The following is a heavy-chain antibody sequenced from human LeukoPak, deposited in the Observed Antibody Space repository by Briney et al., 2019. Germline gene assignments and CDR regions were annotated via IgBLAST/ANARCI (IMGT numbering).Heavy chain of an antibody. CDR3: ARDFGSSGSYSQWLDY. Sequence: ASVKVSCKASGYTFTGYYMHWVRQAPGQGLEWMGWINPNSGGTNYAQKFQGRVTITRDTSISTAYMELSRLRSDDKAVYYCARDFGSSGSYSQWLDYWGQGTLVTVSS. CDR1: GYTFTGYY. CDR2: INPNSGGT. V-gene: IGHV1-2*02. J-gene: IGHJ4*02. D-gene: IGHD1-26*01.